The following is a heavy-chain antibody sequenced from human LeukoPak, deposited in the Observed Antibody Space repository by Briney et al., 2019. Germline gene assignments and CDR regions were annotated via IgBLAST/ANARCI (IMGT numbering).Heavy chain of an antibody. CDR2: INPKSGGT. CDR1: GYTFTRYY. Sequence: EASVKVSCKASGYTFTRYYMHWVRQAPGQGLEWVGWINPKSGGTDYAQKFQGRVTMTRDTSISPAYMELSRLRSDDTAVYYCARDPYYSNNYYYYGMDVWGQGTTVTVSS. CDR3: ARDPYYSNNYYYYGMDV. J-gene: IGHJ6*02. V-gene: IGHV1-2*02. D-gene: IGHD3-10*01.